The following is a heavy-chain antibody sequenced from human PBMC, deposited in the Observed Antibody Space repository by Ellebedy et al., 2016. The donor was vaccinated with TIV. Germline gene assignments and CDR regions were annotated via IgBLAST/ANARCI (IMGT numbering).Heavy chain of an antibody. J-gene: IGHJ5*02. D-gene: IGHD1-26*01. CDR1: GWSFSGYS. V-gene: IGHV4-34*01. CDR3: ARRSFVHRSGSYTS. Sequence: MPSETLSPTCAAHGWSFSGYSWSWIRQLPGKGLEWVAEINHSGSTNYNPSLKSPVSISLDTSKNQFSLRLTSVTAADTAVYYCARRSFVHRSGSYTSWGRGALVAVSS. CDR2: INHSGST.